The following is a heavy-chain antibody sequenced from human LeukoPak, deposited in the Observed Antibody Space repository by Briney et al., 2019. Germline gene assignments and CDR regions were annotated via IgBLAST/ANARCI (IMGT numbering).Heavy chain of an antibody. V-gene: IGHV4-30-4*08. J-gene: IGHJ3*02. Sequence: SETLSLTCTVSGGSISSGDYYWSWIRQPPGKGLEWIGYIYHSGSTYYNPSLKSRVTISVDRSKNQFSLKLSSVTAADTAVYYCARTAARPNDAFDIWGQGTMVTVSS. CDR3: ARTAARPNDAFDI. CDR1: GGSISSGDYY. D-gene: IGHD6-6*01. CDR2: IYHSGST.